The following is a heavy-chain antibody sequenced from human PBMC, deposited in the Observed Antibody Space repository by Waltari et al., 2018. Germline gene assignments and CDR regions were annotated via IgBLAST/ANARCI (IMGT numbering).Heavy chain of an antibody. CDR3: AAYIGASVGTAAFDV. V-gene: IGHV4-39*01. D-gene: IGHD5-12*01. J-gene: IGHJ3*01. Sequence: QLQLQESGPGLVKPSETLSLTCSVSGGSITSNRHYWGWIRQPPGQGLEWIGTLSYSGTTYISPSLKSRVTLSRDTSRNQLSLKLGSVTATDTAVYYFAAYIGASVGTAAFDVWGQGTMVNVSS. CDR2: LSYSGTT. CDR1: GGSITSNRHY.